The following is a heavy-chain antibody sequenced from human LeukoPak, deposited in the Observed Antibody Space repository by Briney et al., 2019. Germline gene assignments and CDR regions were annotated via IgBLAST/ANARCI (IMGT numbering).Heavy chain of an antibody. CDR2: ISGSGGST. V-gene: IGHV3-23*01. D-gene: IGHD7-27*01. Sequence: GSLRLSCAASGFTFDDYAMHWVRQAPGKGLEWVSAISGSGGSTYYADSVKGRFTISRDNSKNTLYLQMNSLRAEDTAVYYCARAETGDHAFDIWGQGTLVTVSS. CDR3: ARAETGDHAFDI. CDR1: GFTFDDYA. J-gene: IGHJ3*02.